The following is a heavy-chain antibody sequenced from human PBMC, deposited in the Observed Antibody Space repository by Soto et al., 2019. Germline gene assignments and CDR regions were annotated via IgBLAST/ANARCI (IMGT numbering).Heavy chain of an antibody. V-gene: IGHV3-23*01. D-gene: IGHD5-18*01. CDR3: ATGYSYGSYYYYYYGMDV. Sequence: GGSLRLSCAASGFTFSSYAMRWVRQAPGKGLEWVSLISESDTRTYYADSVKGRFTISRDNSKNTLYLQMNSLRAEDTAVYYYATGYSYGSYYYYYYGMDVWGQGTTVTVSS. J-gene: IGHJ6*02. CDR1: GFTFSSYA. CDR2: ISESDTRT.